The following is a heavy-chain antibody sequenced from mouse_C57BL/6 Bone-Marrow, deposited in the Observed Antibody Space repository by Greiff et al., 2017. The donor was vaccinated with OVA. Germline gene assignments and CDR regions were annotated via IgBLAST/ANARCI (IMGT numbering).Heavy chain of an antibody. CDR2: ISSGSSTI. J-gene: IGHJ3*01. CDR1: GFTFSDYG. CDR3: ASPHYYGSSYGFAY. V-gene: IGHV5-17*01. Sequence: DVHLVESGGGLVKPGGSLKLSCAASGFTFSDYGMHWVRQAPEKGLEWVAYISSGSSTIYYADTVKGRFTISRDNAKNTLFLQMTSLRSEDTAMYYCASPHYYGSSYGFAYWGQGTLVTVSA. D-gene: IGHD1-1*01.